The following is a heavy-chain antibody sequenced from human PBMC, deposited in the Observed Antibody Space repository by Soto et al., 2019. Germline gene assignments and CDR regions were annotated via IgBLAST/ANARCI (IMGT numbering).Heavy chain of an antibody. CDR1: GGSISSSSYY. CDR2: IYYSGST. CDR3: ARDLFPAGSSWYDWFDP. D-gene: IGHD6-13*01. Sequence: SETLSLTCTVSGGSISSSSYYWGWIRQPPGKGLEWIGSIYYSGSTYYNPSLKSRVTISVDTSKNQFSLKLNSVTPEDTAVYYCARDLFPAGSSWYDWFDPWGQGTLVTVSS. V-gene: IGHV4-39*07. J-gene: IGHJ5*02.